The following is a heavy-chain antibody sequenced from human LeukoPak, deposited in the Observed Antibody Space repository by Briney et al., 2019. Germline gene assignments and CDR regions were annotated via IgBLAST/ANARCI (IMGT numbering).Heavy chain of an antibody. Sequence: ASVKVSCKASGYTFTSYGISWVRQAPGQGLEWMGWISAYNGNTNYAQKLQGRVTMTTDTSTSTAYMELRSLRSDDTAVYYCARDPLRNYDFWSGHYDDAFDIWGQGTMVTVSS. CDR3: ARDPLRNYDFWSGHYDDAFDI. D-gene: IGHD3-3*01. CDR1: GYTFTSYG. CDR2: ISAYNGNT. J-gene: IGHJ3*02. V-gene: IGHV1-18*01.